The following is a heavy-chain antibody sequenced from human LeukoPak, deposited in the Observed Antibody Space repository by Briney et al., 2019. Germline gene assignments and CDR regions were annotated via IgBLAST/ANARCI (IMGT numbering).Heavy chain of an antibody. Sequence: GGSLRLSCAASGFTFSSYAMSWVRQAPGKGLVWVSTITGSGGETNYADSVKGRFTISRDNYKNTLYLQMNSLRDEDTAVYYCARDCTVTTYYYYYYGMDVWGQGTTVTVSS. CDR2: ITGSGGET. J-gene: IGHJ6*02. CDR3: ARDCTVTTYYYYYYGMDV. D-gene: IGHD4-17*01. CDR1: GFTFSSYA. V-gene: IGHV3-23*01.